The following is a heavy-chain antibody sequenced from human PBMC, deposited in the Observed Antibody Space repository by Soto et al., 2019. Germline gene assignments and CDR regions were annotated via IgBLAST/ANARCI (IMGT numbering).Heavy chain of an antibody. J-gene: IGHJ6*02. V-gene: IGHV1-18*01. CDR2: ISAYNGNT. D-gene: IGHD4-17*01. Sequence: QVQLVQSGAEVKKPGASVKVSCKASGYTFTSYGISWVRQAPGQGLEWMGWISAYNGNTNYAQKLQGRVTMTTDTSTSTAYMELRSLRSDDTAVYYCARDLPVTRPSCPSSYYYDGMDVWGQGTTVTVSS. CDR3: ARDLPVTRPSCPSSYYYDGMDV. CDR1: GYTFTSYG.